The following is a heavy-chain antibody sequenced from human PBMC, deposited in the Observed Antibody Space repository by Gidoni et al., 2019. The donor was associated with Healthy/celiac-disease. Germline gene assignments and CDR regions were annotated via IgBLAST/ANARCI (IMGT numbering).Heavy chain of an antibody. CDR2: ISYDGSNK. CDR3: ARDSYYDSSGAANGD. CDR1: SSYA. V-gene: IGHV3-30-3*01. D-gene: IGHD3-22*01. J-gene: IGHJ4*02. Sequence: SSYAMHWVRQAPGKGLGLVAVISYDGSNKYYADSVKGRFTITRDDSKNTLYLQMHSLRAEDTAVYYCARDSYYDSSGAANGDWGQGTLVTVSS.